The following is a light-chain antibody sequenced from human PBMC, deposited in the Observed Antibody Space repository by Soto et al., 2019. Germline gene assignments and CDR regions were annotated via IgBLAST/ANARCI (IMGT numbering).Light chain of an antibody. CDR3: AVWDDSLSVVV. V-gene: IGLV1-47*01. CDR2: KNN. J-gene: IGLJ2*01. Sequence: QSVLTQPPSASGTPGQRVTISCSGSSSNIESNFVYWYQQLPGTAPKLVIYKNNQPPSGVPDRFSGSKSGTSASLAISGLRYEDEADYSCAVWDDSLSVVVFGGGTKLTVL. CDR1: SSNIESNF.